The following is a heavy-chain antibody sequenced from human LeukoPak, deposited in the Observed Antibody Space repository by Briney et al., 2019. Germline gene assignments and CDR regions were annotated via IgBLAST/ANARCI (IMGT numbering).Heavy chain of an antibody. J-gene: IGHJ3*01. V-gene: IGHV4-34*01. CDR2: INHSGST. Sequence: SETLSLTCAVYGGSFSGYYWSWIRQPPGKGLEWIGEINHSGSTNYNPSLKSRVTISVDTSKNQFSLKLSSVTAADTAVYYCARGLMIVAPNALDVWGQGTMVTVSS. D-gene: IGHD3-22*01. CDR3: ARGLMIVAPNALDV. CDR1: GGSFSGYY.